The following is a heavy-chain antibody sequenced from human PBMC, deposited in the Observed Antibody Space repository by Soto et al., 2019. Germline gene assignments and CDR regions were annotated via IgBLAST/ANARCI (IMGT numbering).Heavy chain of an antibody. Sequence: GGSLRLSCAAFDFDFSSYGIHWVRQAPGKGLEWVAASSYDGRETFYADSAKGRFTVSKEMSKNTAFLQMNALRHEDTAVYFCARDSGWPILNFDNWGQGTPVTVSS. D-gene: IGHD3-10*01. CDR2: SSYDGRET. V-gene: IGHV3-30*03. CDR3: ARDSGWPILNFDN. J-gene: IGHJ4*02. CDR1: DFDFSSYG.